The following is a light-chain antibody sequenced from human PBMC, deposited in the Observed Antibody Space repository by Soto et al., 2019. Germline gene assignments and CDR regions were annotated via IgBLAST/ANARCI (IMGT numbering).Light chain of an antibody. Sequence: EIVLTQSPGTLSLSPGERATLSCRASQRVTSSYLAWYQQKPGQAPRLLIYGARTRATGVPDRFSASGSGTDFSLTISRLEPEDFAVYYCQQYGTSPWTFGQGTKVDI. J-gene: IGKJ1*01. CDR2: GAR. V-gene: IGKV3-20*01. CDR1: QRVTSSY. CDR3: QQYGTSPWT.